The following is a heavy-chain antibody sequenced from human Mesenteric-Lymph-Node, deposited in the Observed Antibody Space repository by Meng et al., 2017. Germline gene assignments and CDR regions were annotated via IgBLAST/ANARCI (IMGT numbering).Heavy chain of an antibody. D-gene: IGHD2-21*01. Sequence: GGSLRLSCAASGFTFSSYAMSWVRQAPGKGLEWVANIKEDGSEKYYVDSVKGRFTISRDNTKNSLYLQMNSLRAEDTAVYYCARGVAVGTPRIGGYFDSWGQGTLVTVSS. CDR3: ARGVAVGTPRIGGYFDS. V-gene: IGHV3-7*01. CDR2: IKEDGSEK. CDR1: GFTFSSYA. J-gene: IGHJ4*02.